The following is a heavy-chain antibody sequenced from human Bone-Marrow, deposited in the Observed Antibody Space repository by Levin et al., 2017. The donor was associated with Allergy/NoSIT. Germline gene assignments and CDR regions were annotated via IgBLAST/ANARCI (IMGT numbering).Heavy chain of an antibody. CDR1: GGSISSSNW. CDR3: ARGLRTSLAVADTWGYYGMDV. CDR2: IYHSGST. J-gene: IGHJ6*02. V-gene: IGHV4-4*02. D-gene: IGHD6-19*01. Sequence: SETLSLTCAVSGGSISSSNWWSWVRQPPGKGLEWIGEIYHSGSTNYNPSLKSRVTISVDKSKNQFSLKLSSVTAADTAVYYCARGLRTSLAVADTWGYYGMDVWGQGTTVTVSS.